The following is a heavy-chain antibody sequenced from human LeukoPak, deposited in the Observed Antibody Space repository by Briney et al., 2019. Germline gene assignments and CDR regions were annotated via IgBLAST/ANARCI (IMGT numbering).Heavy chain of an antibody. Sequence: GESLQISCKGSGSTFTSYWIGWVRQMPGKGLEWMGIIYPGDSDTRNSPSFQGQVTISADKSISTAYLQWSSLKASDTAMYYCARHVSLKRSGYYSLSSAFDIWGQGTMVTVSS. J-gene: IGHJ3*02. CDR3: ARHVSLKRSGYYSLSSAFDI. CDR1: GSTFTSYW. CDR2: IYPGDSDT. D-gene: IGHD3-22*01. V-gene: IGHV5-51*01.